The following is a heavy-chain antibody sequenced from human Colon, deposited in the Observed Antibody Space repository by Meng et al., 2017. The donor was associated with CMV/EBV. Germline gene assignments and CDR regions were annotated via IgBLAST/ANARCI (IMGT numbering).Heavy chain of an antibody. J-gene: IGHJ4*02. V-gene: IGHV3-23*01. D-gene: IGHD4-11*01. CDR2: IGGGGFNA. Sequence: GESLKISCSASGFNFNNYDMSWVRQAPGKGLEWVSSIGGGGFNAYYTEAVKGRFTISRDNSRNTLYLQMNSLRDEDTAVYFCVRDRYSGDWGQGTLVTVSS. CDR3: VRDRYSGD. CDR1: GFNFNNYD.